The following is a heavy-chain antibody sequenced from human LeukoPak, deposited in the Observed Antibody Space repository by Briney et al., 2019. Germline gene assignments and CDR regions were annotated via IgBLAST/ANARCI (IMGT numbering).Heavy chain of an antibody. CDR3: ARRYYYDSSGYYRPDAFDI. V-gene: IGHV4-34*01. D-gene: IGHD3-22*01. CDR1: GGSFSGYY. CDR2: INHRGST. J-gene: IGHJ3*02. Sequence: PSETLSLTCALYGGSFSGYYWSWIRQPPGKGLEWIGEINHRGSTNYNPSLKSRVTISVATSKNQFSLKLSSVTAADTAVYYCARRYYYDSSGYYRPDAFDIWGQGTMVTVSS.